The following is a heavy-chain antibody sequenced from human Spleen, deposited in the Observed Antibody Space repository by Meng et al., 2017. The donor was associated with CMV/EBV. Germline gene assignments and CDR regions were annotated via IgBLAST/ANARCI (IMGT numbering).Heavy chain of an antibody. V-gene: IGHV1-2*02. D-gene: IGHD2-21*01. J-gene: IGHJ4*02. CDR2: INPNSGGT. CDR1: GYTFTGYY. CDR3: ARVPHEAYCGGDCLTPDY. Sequence: ASVKDSCKASGYTFTGYYMHWVRQAPGQGLEWMGWINPNSGGTNYAQKFQGRVTMTRDTSISTAYMELSRLRSDDTAVYYCARVPHEAYCGGDCLTPDYWGQGTLVTVSS.